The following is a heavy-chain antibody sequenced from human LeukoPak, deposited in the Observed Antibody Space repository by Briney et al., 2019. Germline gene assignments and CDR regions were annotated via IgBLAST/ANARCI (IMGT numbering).Heavy chain of an antibody. D-gene: IGHD3-22*01. Sequence: ASVKVSCKASGGTFSSYAISWVRQAPGQGLEWMGGIIPIFGTANYAQKFQGRVTITADESTSTAYMELRSLRSDDTAVYYCARGYYYDSSGWHFDYWGQGTLVTVSS. CDR3: ARGYYYDSSGWHFDY. J-gene: IGHJ4*02. CDR1: GGTFSSYA. V-gene: IGHV1-69*13. CDR2: IIPIFGTA.